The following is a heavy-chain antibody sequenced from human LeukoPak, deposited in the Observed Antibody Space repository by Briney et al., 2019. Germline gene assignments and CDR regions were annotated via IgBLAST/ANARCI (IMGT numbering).Heavy chain of an antibody. CDR3: ARRSQAAAGRGIDY. Sequence: SETLSLTCTVSGGSISSSSYYWGWIRQSPGKGLEWIETMSNSGSTYYNPSLKSRVTISGDTAKNQFSLKLSSVTAADTAVYYCARRSQAAAGRGIDYWGQGTLVTVPP. D-gene: IGHD6-13*01. V-gene: IGHV4-39*01. CDR2: MSNSGST. J-gene: IGHJ4*02. CDR1: GGSISSSSYY.